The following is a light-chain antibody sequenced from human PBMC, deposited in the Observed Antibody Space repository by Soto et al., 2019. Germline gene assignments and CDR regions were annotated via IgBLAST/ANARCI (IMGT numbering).Light chain of an antibody. CDR1: QSVSSSY. Sequence: EIVLTQSPGTLSLSPGERATLSCRASQSVSSSYLAWYQQKPGQAPRLLIYGASSRATGIPDRFSGSGSGTDFTLTISRLEPEDFAVYFCQQYGTSPSTFGPGTKVDFK. CDR2: GAS. CDR3: QQYGTSPST. J-gene: IGKJ3*01. V-gene: IGKV3-20*01.